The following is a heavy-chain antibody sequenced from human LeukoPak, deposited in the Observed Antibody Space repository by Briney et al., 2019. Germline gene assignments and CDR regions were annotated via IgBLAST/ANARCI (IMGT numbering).Heavy chain of an antibody. Sequence: GGSLRLSCAASGFNFVNTWMHWVRQAPGKGLVWVARIKNDGSGIIYADSVEGRFTISRDNAKNSLYLQMNSLRAEDTAVYYCARVSAGVIGMKDVFDIWGQGTMVTVSS. CDR1: GFNFVNTW. CDR2: IKNDGSGI. CDR3: ARVSAGVIGMKDVFDI. D-gene: IGHD3-16*02. J-gene: IGHJ3*02. V-gene: IGHV3-74*01.